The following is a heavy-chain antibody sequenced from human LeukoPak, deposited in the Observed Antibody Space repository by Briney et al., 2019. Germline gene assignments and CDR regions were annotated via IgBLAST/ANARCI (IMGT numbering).Heavy chain of an antibody. CDR2: ISGSGGST. CDR1: GFTFSSYA. Sequence: GGSLRLSCAASGFTFSSYAMSWVRQAPGKGLEWVSAISGSGGSTYYADSVKGRFTISRDNSKNTLYLQMNSLRAEDTAVYYCAKWAAPKTYYYGSGGLGNYWGQGTLVTVSS. J-gene: IGHJ4*02. D-gene: IGHD3-10*01. CDR3: AKWAAPKTYYYGSGGLGNY. V-gene: IGHV3-23*01.